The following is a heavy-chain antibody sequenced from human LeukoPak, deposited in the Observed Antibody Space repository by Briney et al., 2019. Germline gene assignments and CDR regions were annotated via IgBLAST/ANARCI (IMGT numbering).Heavy chain of an antibody. CDR2: IRYDGSIK. CDR1: GFTFSSYG. J-gene: IGHJ4*02. D-gene: IGHD3-10*01. CDR3: ASDYYYGSGSFFT. V-gene: IGHV3-30*02. Sequence: HPGGSLRLSCAASGFTFSSYGMHWVRQAPGKGLEWVTFIRYDGSIKYYADSVRGRFTISRDNSKNTLYLQMNSLRAEDTAVYYCASDYYYGSGSFFTWGQGTLVTVSS.